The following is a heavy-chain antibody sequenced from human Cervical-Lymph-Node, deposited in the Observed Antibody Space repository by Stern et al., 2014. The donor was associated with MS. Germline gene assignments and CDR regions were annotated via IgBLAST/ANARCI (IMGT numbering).Heavy chain of an antibody. J-gene: IGHJ3*02. CDR2: ISSDGSQE. CDR3: ASSTLTDAFDI. D-gene: IGHD4-11*01. CDR1: RFPFNSYG. V-gene: IGHV3-30*03. Sequence: QVQLVESGGGAVQPGKSLRLSCAASRFPFNSYGVHWVRQSPGKGLEWVSLISSDGSQEYYADSVKGRFTISRDNSKNTLSLQMNSLTLEDTAVYYCASSTLTDAFDIWGQGTLVSVSS.